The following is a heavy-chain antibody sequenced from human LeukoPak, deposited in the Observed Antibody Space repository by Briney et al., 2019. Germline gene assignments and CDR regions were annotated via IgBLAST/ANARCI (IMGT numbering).Heavy chain of an antibody. CDR2: IYDSGST. D-gene: IGHD3-10*01. V-gene: IGHV4-59*08. Sequence: SETLSLTCTVSGGSISSYYWSWIRQPPGKGLEWIGYIYDSGSTNYNPSLKSRVAFSVDTSKNQFSLKLRSVTAADTAVHYCAKHITPNYFDYWGQGNMVTVSS. CDR1: GGSISSYY. J-gene: IGHJ4*02. CDR3: AKHITPNYFDY.